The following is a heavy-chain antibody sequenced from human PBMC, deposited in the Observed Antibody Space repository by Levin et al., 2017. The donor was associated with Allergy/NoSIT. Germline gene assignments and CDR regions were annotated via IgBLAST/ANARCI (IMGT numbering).Heavy chain of an antibody. J-gene: IGHJ5*02. Sequence: SGPTLVKPTQTLSLTCTFSGFSLSTTGVGVGWIRPPPGKALEWLALIYWDDDKRFSPSLKNRLTITKDTSKKQVVLTMTNMDPVDTATYYCSHTIKGNWFDPWGPGTLVTVFS. CDR2: IYWDDDK. CDR1: GFSLSTTGVG. D-gene: IGHD5-24*01. CDR3: SHTIKGNWFDP. V-gene: IGHV2-5*02.